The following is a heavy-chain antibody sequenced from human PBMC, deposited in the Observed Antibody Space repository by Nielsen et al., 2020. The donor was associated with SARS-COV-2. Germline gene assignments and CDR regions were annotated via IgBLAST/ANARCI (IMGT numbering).Heavy chain of an antibody. D-gene: IGHD2-2*02. Sequence: SETLSLTCTVSGGSISSYYWSWIRQPPGKGLEWIGYIYYSGSTNYNPSLKSRVTISVDTSKNQFSLKLSSVTAADTAVYYCARRRDCSSTSCYKSGNWYFDLWGRGTLVTVSS. CDR1: GGSISSYY. V-gene: IGHV4-59*08. CDR3: ARRRDCSSTSCYKSGNWYFDL. CDR2: IYYSGST. J-gene: IGHJ2*01.